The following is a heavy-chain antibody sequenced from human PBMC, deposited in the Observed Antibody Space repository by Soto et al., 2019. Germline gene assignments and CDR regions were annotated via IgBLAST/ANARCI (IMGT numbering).Heavy chain of an antibody. CDR3: ARDVTDDSSGLDY. D-gene: IGHD3-22*01. Sequence: PGGSLRLSCAASGLTFSSYGMHWVRQAPGKGLEWVAVIWYDGSNKYYADSVKGRFTISRDNSKNTLYLQMNSLRAEDTAVYYCARDVTDDSSGLDYWGQGTLVPSPQ. CDR2: IWYDGSNK. J-gene: IGHJ4*02. V-gene: IGHV3-33*01. CDR1: GLTFSSYG.